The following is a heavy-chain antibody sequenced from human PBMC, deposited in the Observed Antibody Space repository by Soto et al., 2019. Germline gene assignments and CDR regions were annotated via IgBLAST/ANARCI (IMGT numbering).Heavy chain of an antibody. CDR2: IYYSGST. D-gene: IGHD2-15*01. CDR3: AGEGRLSNHYYYAVDV. Sequence: SETLSLTCTVSGGSISSSSYYWGWIRQPPGKGLEWIGSIYYSGSTYYNPSLKSRVTISVDTSKNQFSLKLSSVTAADTAVYYCAGEGRLSNHYYYAVDVWGQGTTVTVSS. CDR1: GGSISSSSYY. J-gene: IGHJ6*02. V-gene: IGHV4-39*07.